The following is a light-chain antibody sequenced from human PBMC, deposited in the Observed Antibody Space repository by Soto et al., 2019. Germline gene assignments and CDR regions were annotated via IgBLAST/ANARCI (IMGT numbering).Light chain of an antibody. CDR1: QPISGY. Sequence: DLQMTQSPFSLSASVGDRVTITCRASQPISGYLNWYQQKPGKAPNLLIYTASSLQSGVPSRFSGSGSGTDFTLTISSLQPEDFATYYCQQSYSTPFTFGQGTRVDIK. V-gene: IGKV1-39*01. CDR3: QQSYSTPFT. J-gene: IGKJ2*01. CDR2: TAS.